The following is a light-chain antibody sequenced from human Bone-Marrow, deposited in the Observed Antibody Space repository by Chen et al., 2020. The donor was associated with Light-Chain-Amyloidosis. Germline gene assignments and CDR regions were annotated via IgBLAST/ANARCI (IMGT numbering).Light chain of an antibody. CDR1: SSNIGINY. Sequence: QSVLTQQPSASGTPLQRVTISCSAASSNIGINYVYWYQPFPGAAPNLLIHRNIQRPSGVPDRFSASKSGTSAFLAISGLRSEDDADYYCSAWDGTLSGYVLGTGTKVIVL. J-gene: IGLJ1*01. CDR2: RNI. V-gene: IGLV1-47*01. CDR3: SAWDGTLSGYV.